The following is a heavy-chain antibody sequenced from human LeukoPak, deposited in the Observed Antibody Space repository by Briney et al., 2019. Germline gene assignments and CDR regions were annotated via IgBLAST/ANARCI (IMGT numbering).Heavy chain of an antibody. J-gene: IGHJ6*02. D-gene: IGHD5-12*01. Sequence: GGSLRLSCAASGFTFSGYPIHSVRQAPGKGLKWVAVISYDGSNKYYAHSVKGRFTISRDNSKNTLYLQMNSLRAEDTAVYYCARDRSGYDSYYYYGMDVWGQGTTVTVSS. CDR1: GFTFSGYP. V-gene: IGHV3-30-3*01. CDR2: ISYDGSNK. CDR3: ARDRSGYDSYYYYGMDV.